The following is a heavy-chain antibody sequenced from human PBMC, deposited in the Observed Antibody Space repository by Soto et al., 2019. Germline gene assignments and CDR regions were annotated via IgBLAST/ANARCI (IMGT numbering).Heavy chain of an antibody. J-gene: IGHJ6*03. CDR3: ARVTFYSGSGRDYYYMDV. CDR1: GFTFSSYS. V-gene: IGHV3-21*01. Sequence: EVQLVESGGGLVKPGGSLRLSCAASGFTFSSYSMSWVRQAPGKGLEWVSSISSSSTYIFYADSVKGRFTISRDNAKNSLDLQMDSLRAEDTAVDYWARVTFYSGSGRDYYYMDVWGKGTTVTVSS. D-gene: IGHD3-10*01. CDR2: ISSSSTYI.